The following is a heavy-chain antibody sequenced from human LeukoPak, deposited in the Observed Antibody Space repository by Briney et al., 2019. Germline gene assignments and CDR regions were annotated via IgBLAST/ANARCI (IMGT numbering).Heavy chain of an antibody. CDR3: ARYADPPDWYFDL. CDR1: GFTVSSNY. CDR2: IYSGGST. V-gene: IGHV3-53*04. J-gene: IGHJ2*01. Sequence: PGGSLRLSCAASGFTVSSNYRSWARQAPGKGLEWVAVIYSGGSTYYADSVKGRFTISRHNSKNTLYLQMNSLRAEDTAVYYCARYADPPDWYFDLWGRGTLVTVSS.